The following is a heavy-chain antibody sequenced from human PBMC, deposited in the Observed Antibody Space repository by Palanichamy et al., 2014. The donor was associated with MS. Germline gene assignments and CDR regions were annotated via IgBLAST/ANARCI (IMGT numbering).Heavy chain of an antibody. V-gene: IGHV3-30*18. CDR3: AKDPTPRTTVTTHFLY. J-gene: IGHJ4*02. D-gene: IGHD4-17*01. CDR2: ISYDGSNK. CDR1: GFTFSSYG. Sequence: QVQLVESGGGVVQPRRSLRLSCAASGFTFSSYGMHWVRQAPGKGLEWVAVISYDGSNKYYADSVKGRFTISRDNSKNTLYLQMNSLRAEDTAVYYCAKDPTPRTTVTTHFLYWGQGTLVTVSS.